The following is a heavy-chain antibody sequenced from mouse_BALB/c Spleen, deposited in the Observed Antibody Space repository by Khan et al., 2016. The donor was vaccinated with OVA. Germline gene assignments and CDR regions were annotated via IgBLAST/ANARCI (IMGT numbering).Heavy chain of an antibody. J-gene: IGHJ3*01. CDR1: GYTFTTYW. CDR2: INPSTGYT. Sequence: QVQLQQSGAELAKPGASVKMSCKASGYTFTTYWMHWVKQRPGQGLEWIGYINPSTGYTEYNQKFKDKATLTADKSSSTAYMQLSSLTSEDSAVYYCTRLGTTRGWFAYWGQGTLVTFSA. CDR3: TRLGTTRGWFAY. D-gene: IGHD2-14*01. V-gene: IGHV1-7*01.